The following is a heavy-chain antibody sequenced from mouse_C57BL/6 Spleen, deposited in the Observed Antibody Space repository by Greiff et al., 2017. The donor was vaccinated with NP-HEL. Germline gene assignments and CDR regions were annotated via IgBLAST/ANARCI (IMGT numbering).Heavy chain of an antibody. CDR2: IWSDGST. CDR3: ARPYYDYDLGGFAY. Sequence: VKLKESGPGLVAPSQSLSITCTVSGFSLTSYGVHWVRQPPGKGLEWLVVIWSDGSTTYNSALKSRLSISKDNSKSQVFLKMNSLQTDDTAMYYCARPYYDYDLGGFAYWGQGTLVTVSA. J-gene: IGHJ3*01. D-gene: IGHD2-4*01. CDR1: GFSLTSYG. V-gene: IGHV2-6*03.